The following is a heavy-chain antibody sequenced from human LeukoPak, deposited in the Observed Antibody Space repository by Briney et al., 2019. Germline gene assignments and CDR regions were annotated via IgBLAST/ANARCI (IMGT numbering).Heavy chain of an antibody. V-gene: IGHV3-23*01. D-gene: IGHD1-26*01. CDR3: AKVGEWYTGSPDY. J-gene: IGHJ4*02. Sequence: GGSLRLSCAASGFTFSPYAMTWVRQAPGKGLEWVSTISGTGGSTYFADSVQGRFTISRDNSKNTLYLQMNSLRAEDTAVYYCAKVGEWYTGSPDYWDQGTLVTVSS. CDR2: ISGTGGST. CDR1: GFTFSPYA.